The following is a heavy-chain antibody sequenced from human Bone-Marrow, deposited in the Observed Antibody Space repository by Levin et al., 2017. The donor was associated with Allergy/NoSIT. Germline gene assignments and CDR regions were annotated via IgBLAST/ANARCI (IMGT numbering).Heavy chain of an antibody. V-gene: IGHV1-69*06. CDR1: GGTFSSYA. D-gene: IGHD5-18*01. J-gene: IGHJ5*02. CDR3: ARDGLGGYSYVNWFDP. CDR2: IIPIFGTA. Sequence: KISCKASGGTFSSYAISWVRQAPGQGLEWMGGIIPIFGTANYAQKFQGRVTITADKSTSTAYMELSSLRSEDTAVYYCARDGLGGYSYVNWFDPWGQGTLVTVSS.